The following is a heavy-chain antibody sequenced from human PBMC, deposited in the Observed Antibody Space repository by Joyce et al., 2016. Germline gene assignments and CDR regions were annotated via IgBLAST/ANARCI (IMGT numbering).Heavy chain of an antibody. V-gene: IGHV3-48*04. CDR3: AVRAGTYSFDC. CDR2: INSGSSSI. J-gene: IGHJ4*02. D-gene: IGHD1-1*01. CDR1: GLTFSDYS. Sequence: EVQLVESGGGLVQPGGSLRLSCVASGLTFSDYSMNGVRRAPGKGLEWVSYINSGSSSIYYADSVKGRFTISRDNAKSSLYLQMNSLGAEDTAVYYCAVRAGTYSFDCWGQGTLVTVSS.